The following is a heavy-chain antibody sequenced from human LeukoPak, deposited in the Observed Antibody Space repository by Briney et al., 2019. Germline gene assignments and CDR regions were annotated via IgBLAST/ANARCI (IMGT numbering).Heavy chain of an antibody. Sequence: GGSLRLSCAASGFSFSSYSMNCVRQAPGKGLEWVSSISSSSTYIHYADSLKGRFTISRDNAKNSLYLQMNSLRDEDTAVYYCARDVPDSSWGPFDLWGQGTMVTVSS. CDR1: GFSFSSYS. J-gene: IGHJ3*01. CDR3: ARDVPDSSWGPFDL. CDR2: ISSSSTYI. D-gene: IGHD6-19*01. V-gene: IGHV3-21*01.